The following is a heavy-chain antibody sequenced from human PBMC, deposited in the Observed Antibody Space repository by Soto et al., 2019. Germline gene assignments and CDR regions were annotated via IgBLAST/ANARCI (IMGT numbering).Heavy chain of an antibody. J-gene: IGHJ3*02. CDR3: ARDSGSYRLDAFDI. D-gene: IGHD3-16*02. Sequence: WGSLRLSCAASGFTFSSYSMNWVCQAPGKGLEWVSYISSSSSTIYYADSVKDRFTISRDNAKNSLYLQMNSLRAEDTAVYYCARDSGSYRLDAFDIWGQGTMVTVSS. CDR2: ISSSSSTI. V-gene: IGHV3-48*01. CDR1: GFTFSSYS.